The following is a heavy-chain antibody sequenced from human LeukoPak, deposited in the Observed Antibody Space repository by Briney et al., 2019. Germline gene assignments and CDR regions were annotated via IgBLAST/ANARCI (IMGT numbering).Heavy chain of an antibody. D-gene: IGHD1-26*01. J-gene: IGHJ3*02. CDR1: GFTSDYYG. CDR2: INWNGGST. Sequence: GGSLRLSCAASGFTSDYYGMSWVRQAPGRGLEWVSAINWNGGSTGYADSVKGRFTISRDNAKNSLYLQMNSLRAEDTAVYYCARDPTFSWETAFDIWGQGTMVTVSS. V-gene: IGHV3-20*04. CDR3: ARDPTFSWETAFDI.